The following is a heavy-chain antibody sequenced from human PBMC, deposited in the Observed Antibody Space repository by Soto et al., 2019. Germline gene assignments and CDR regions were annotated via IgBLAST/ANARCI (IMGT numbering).Heavy chain of an antibody. CDR3: ARNFYGSGSYYFPTRYKDYYYYGMDV. V-gene: IGHV3-30*03. Sequence: PGGSLRLSCAASGFTFSSYGMHWVRQAPGKGLEWVAVISYDGSNKYYADSVKGRFTISRDNSKNTLYLQMNSLRAEDTAVYYCARNFYGSGSYYFPTRYKDYYYYGMDVWGQGTTVTVSS. J-gene: IGHJ6*02. D-gene: IGHD3-10*01. CDR2: ISYDGSNK. CDR1: GFTFSSYG.